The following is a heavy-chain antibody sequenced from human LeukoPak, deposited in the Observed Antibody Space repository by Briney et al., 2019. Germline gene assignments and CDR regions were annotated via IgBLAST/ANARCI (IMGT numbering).Heavy chain of an antibody. CDR2: IYYSGST. V-gene: IGHV4-31*03. J-gene: IGHJ4*02. CDR3: VRDRELNY. Sequence: SQTPSLTCTVSGDSISSGGYYWSWIRQHPGKGLEWIGNIYYSGSTYYNPSLKSRVTISVDTSKNQFSLKLNSVTAADTAVYYCVRDRELNYWGQGTLVTVSS. CDR1: GDSISSGGYY. D-gene: IGHD1-7*01.